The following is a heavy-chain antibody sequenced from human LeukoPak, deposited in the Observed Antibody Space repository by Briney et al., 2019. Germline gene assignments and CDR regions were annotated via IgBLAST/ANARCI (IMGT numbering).Heavy chain of an antibody. CDR3: ARHEGGVGATTAY. Sequence: SQTLSLTCTVSGGSISSGSYYWSWIRQPAGKGLEWIGRVYTSGSTYYNPSLKSRVTISVDTSKNQFSLKLSSVTAADTAVYYRARHEGGVGATTAYWGQGTLVTVSS. V-gene: IGHV4-61*02. CDR1: GGSISSGSYY. CDR2: VYTSGST. J-gene: IGHJ4*02. D-gene: IGHD1-26*01.